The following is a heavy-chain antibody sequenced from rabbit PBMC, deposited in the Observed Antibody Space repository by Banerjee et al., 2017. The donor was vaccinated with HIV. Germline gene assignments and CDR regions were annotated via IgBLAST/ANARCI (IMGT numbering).Heavy chain of an antibody. J-gene: IGHJ4*01. CDR2: IYTSSGST. Sequence: QEQLVESGGGLVTLGGSLKLACKASGIDFSSYGISWVRQAPGKGLEWIAYIYTSSGSTWYASWAKGRFTISKTSSTTVTLQMTSLTAADTATYFCARRDVYDAAGASMYGDSMYAFNLWGPGTLVTVS. CDR3: ARRDVYDAAGASMYGDSMYAFNL. CDR1: GIDFSSYG. D-gene: IGHD2-1*01. V-gene: IGHV1S45*01.